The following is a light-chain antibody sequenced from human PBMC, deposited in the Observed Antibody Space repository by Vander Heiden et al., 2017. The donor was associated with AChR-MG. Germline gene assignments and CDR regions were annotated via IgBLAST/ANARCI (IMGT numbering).Light chain of an antibody. V-gene: IGKV3-15*01. CDR3: QQDNNWPPYT. Sequence: EIVMTQSPAALSVSPGERATLSCRASQSINSNLAWYQQKPDQGPRLLIYGASARATGVPARFSGSGSGAEFTLTISSLQSEDFAVYYCQQDNNWPPYTFGQGTKLEIK. J-gene: IGKJ2*01. CDR1: QSINSN. CDR2: GAS.